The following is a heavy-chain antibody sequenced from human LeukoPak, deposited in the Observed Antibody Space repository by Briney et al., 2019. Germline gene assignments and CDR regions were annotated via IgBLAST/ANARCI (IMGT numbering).Heavy chain of an antibody. V-gene: IGHV3-23*01. CDR1: GFTFSSYA. CDR3: ARAGASCSGGNCYSSYFDY. Sequence: GGSLRLSCAASGFTFSSYAMSWVRQAPGKGLEWVSAISGSGGSTYYADSVKGRFTISRDNSKNTLYLQMNSLRAEDTAVYYCARAGASCSGGNCYSSYFDYWGQGTLVTVSS. D-gene: IGHD2-15*01. J-gene: IGHJ4*02. CDR2: ISGSGGST.